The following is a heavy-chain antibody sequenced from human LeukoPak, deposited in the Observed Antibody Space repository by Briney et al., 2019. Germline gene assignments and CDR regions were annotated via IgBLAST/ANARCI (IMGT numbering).Heavy chain of an antibody. V-gene: IGHV3-23*01. D-gene: IGHD6-19*01. CDR3: ARDSYSSGSHDAFDI. CDR1: GFRFSNYG. J-gene: IGHJ3*02. Sequence: GGSLRLSCAGSGFRFSNYGMTWVRQAPGKGLEWVSAITDSGSITYYADSVKGRFTISRDNSKNTLYLQMNSLRAEDTAVYYCARDSYSSGSHDAFDIWGQGTMVTVSS. CDR2: ITDSGSIT.